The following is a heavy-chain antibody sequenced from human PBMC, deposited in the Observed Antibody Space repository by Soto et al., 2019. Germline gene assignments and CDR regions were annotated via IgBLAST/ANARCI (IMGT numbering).Heavy chain of an antibody. V-gene: IGHV1-69*02. Sequence: QVQLVQSGAEVKKPGSSVKVSCKASGGTFSSYTISWVRQAPGQGLEWMGRIIPILGIANYAQKFQGRVTITADKSTSTAYMELSSLRSEDTAVYYCARGFVVVVAAVSNHYYGMDVWGQGTTVTVSS. CDR3: ARGFVVVVAAVSNHYYGMDV. CDR1: GGTFSSYT. D-gene: IGHD2-15*01. J-gene: IGHJ6*02. CDR2: IIPILGIA.